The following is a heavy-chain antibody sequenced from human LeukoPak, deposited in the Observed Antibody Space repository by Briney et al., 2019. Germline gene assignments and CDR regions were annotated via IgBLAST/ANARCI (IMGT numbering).Heavy chain of an antibody. Sequence: GESLRISCKGSGYSFTSYWISWVRQMPGKGLEWMVRIDPSDSYTNYSPSFQGHVTISADKSISTAYLQWSSLKASNTAMYYCARGGAVERYCSSTSCYWVDAFDIWGQGTMVTVSS. J-gene: IGHJ3*02. D-gene: IGHD2-2*01. CDR1: GYSFTSYW. CDR2: IDPSDSYT. CDR3: ARGGAVERYCSSTSCYWVDAFDI. V-gene: IGHV5-10-1*01.